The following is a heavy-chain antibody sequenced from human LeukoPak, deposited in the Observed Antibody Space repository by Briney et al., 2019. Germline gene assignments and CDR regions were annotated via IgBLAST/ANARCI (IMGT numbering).Heavy chain of an antibody. CDR3: ARDSRGFGEFYYGMDV. D-gene: IGHD3-10*01. CDR1: GFTVSCNY. CDR2: IYSGGST. J-gene: IGHJ6*02. V-gene: IGHV3-53*04. Sequence: GGSLRLSCAASGFTVSCNYMSWVRQAPGKGLEWVSVIYSGGSTYYADSVKGRFTISRHNSKNTLYLQMNSLRAEDTAVYYCARDSRGFGEFYYGMDVWGQGTTVTVSS.